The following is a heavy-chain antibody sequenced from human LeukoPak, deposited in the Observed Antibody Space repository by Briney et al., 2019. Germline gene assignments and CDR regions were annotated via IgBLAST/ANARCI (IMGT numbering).Heavy chain of an antibody. CDR3: ARGYSSDN. Sequence: GGSQRLSCAASGFTVSSNYMSWVRQAPGKGLEWVSVIYSGGSTYYADSVKGRFTISRDNSKNTLNLQMNSLRAEDAAVYYCARGYSSDNWGQGTLVTVSS. CDR2: IYSGGST. D-gene: IGHD2-21*01. J-gene: IGHJ4*02. V-gene: IGHV3-66*01. CDR1: GFTVSSNY.